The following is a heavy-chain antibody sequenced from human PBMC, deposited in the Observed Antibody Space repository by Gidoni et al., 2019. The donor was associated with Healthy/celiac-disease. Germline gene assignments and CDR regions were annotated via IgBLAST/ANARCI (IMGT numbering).Heavy chain of an antibody. D-gene: IGHD3-22*01. J-gene: IGHJ3*02. CDR3: AKEGWLLLNDAFDI. Sequence: QVQLVESGGGVVQPGRSLRLSCAASGFTFSSYGMHWVRQAPGKGLEWVAVISYDGSNKYYADSVKGRFTISRDNSKNTLYLQMNSLRAEDTAVYYCAKEGWLLLNDAFDIWGQGTMVTVSS. V-gene: IGHV3-30*18. CDR1: GFTFSSYG. CDR2: ISYDGSNK.